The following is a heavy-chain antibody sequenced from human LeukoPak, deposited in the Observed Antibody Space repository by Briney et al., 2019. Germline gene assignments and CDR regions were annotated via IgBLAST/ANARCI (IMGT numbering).Heavy chain of an antibody. D-gene: IGHD2-2*01. V-gene: IGHV3-30*02. J-gene: IGHJ4*02. CDR1: GFTFSSYG. Sequence: GGSLRLSCAASGFTFSSYGMHWVRQAPGKGLEWVAFIRYDGSNKYYADSVKGRFTISRDNSKNTLYLQMNSLRAEDTAVYYCAKDAMAINIPDYWGQGTLVTVSS. CDR3: AKDAMAINIPDY. CDR2: IRYDGSNK.